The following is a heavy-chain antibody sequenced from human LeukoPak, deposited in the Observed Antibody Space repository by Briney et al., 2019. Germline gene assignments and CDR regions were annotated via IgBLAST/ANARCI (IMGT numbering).Heavy chain of an antibody. Sequence: GGSLRLSCAASGFTFSSFAMTWVRQAPGKGLEWVSGFDGNGPNTYYADSVKGRWTISRDNSKNTLYLQMNSLRAEDTAVYYCAKQQPYDSSGYSPSWGQGTLVTVSS. V-gene: IGHV3-23*01. CDR2: FDGNGPNT. D-gene: IGHD3-22*01. J-gene: IGHJ4*02. CDR1: GFTFSSFA. CDR3: AKQQPYDSSGYSPS.